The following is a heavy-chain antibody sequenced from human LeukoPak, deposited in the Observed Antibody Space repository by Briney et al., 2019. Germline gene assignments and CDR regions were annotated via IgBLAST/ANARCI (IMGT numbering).Heavy chain of an antibody. CDR1: DGSISSSSYY. D-gene: IGHD3-10*01. CDR3: ARQLARSGSYYNAIDY. Sequence: PSETLSLTCTVSDGSISSSSYYWGWIRQPPGKGLEWFGSIYYSGSTYYNPSLKSRVTISVDTSKNQFSLKLSSVTAADTAVYYCARQLARSGSYYNAIDYWGQGTLVTVSS. CDR2: IYYSGST. J-gene: IGHJ4*02. V-gene: IGHV4-39*01.